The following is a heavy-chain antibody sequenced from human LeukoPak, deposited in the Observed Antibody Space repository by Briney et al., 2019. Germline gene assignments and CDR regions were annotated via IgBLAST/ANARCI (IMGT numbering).Heavy chain of an antibody. CDR1: GGSFSGYY. D-gene: IGHD3-3*01. CDR2: INHSGST. V-gene: IGHV4-34*01. Sequence: PSETLSLTCAAYGGSFSGYYWSWIRQPPGKGLEWIGEINHSGSTNYNPSLKSRVTISVDTSKNQFSLKLSSVTAADTAVYYCATRYYDFWSAYYYYGMDVWGQGTTVTVSS. J-gene: IGHJ6*02. CDR3: ATRYYDFWSAYYYYGMDV.